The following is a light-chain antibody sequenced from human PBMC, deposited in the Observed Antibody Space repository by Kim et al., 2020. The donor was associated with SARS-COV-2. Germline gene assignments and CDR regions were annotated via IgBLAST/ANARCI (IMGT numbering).Light chain of an antibody. CDR2: AAS. V-gene: IGKV1-39*01. CDR3: QQSYSTPPA. CDR1: QSISSY. Sequence: IQMTQSPSSLSASVGDRVTITCRASQSISSYFNWSQQKPGKAPKLLIYAASSLQSGVPSRFSGSGSGTDFTLTISSLQPEDIATYYCQQSYSTPPAFGGGTKVEIK. J-gene: IGKJ4*01.